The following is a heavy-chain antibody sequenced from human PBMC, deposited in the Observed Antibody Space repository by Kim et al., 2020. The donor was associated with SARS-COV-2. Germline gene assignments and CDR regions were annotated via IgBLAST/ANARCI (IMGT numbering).Heavy chain of an antibody. Sequence: GGSLRLSCAASGFTFSSYAMHWVRQAPGKGLEWVAVISYDGSNKYYADSVKGRFTISRDNSKNTLYLQMNSLRAEDTAVYYCASAVITSRHDAFDIWGQG. CDR2: ISYDGSNK. V-gene: IGHV3-30*04. J-gene: IGHJ3*02. CDR3: ASAVITSRHDAFDI. D-gene: IGHD2-2*01. CDR1: GFTFSSYA.